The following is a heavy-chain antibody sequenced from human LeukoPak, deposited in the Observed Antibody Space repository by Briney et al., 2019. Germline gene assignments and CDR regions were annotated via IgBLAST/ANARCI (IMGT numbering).Heavy chain of an antibody. CDR2: ISWNGGSI. D-gene: IGHD6-19*01. CDR3: AKDMAGGIAVAGTGFDY. J-gene: IGHJ4*02. CDR1: GFTFDDYA. Sequence: PGGSLRLSRAASGFTFDDYAMHWVRQAPGKGLEWVSGISWNGGSIGYADSVKGRFTISRDNAKNSLYLQMNSLRAEDTALYYCAKDMAGGIAVAGTGFDYWGQGTLVTVSS. V-gene: IGHV3-9*01.